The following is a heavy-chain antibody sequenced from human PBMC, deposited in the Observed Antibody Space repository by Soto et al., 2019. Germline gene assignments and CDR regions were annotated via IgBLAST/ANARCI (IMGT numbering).Heavy chain of an antibody. CDR3: TRPDYGGNSGTGDY. J-gene: IGHJ4*02. V-gene: IGHV3-73*02. CDR1: GLAFTGSG. D-gene: IGHD2-21*01. Sequence: EVQLVESGGGLVQPGGSLKLSCETSGLAFTGSGIHWVRQAFGKGLEWVGRIRSHTNNYGTQYAASVKGRFIISRDDLKNTAYLQMNSLKTEDSAVYYCTRPDYGGNSGTGDYWGQGTLVIVSS. CDR2: IRSHTNNYGT.